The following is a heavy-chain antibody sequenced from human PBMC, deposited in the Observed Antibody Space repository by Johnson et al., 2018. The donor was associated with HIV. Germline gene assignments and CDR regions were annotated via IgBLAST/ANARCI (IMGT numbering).Heavy chain of an antibody. J-gene: IGHJ3*02. CDR1: GFTFSTYA. Sequence: VQLLESGGGLVQPGGSLRLSCAASGFTFSTYAMYWVRQAPGKVLEYVSGISSNGVRTYYANSVKDRFNVSRDSSNNTLYLQMGSLRDEDMAVYYCTKGDIVVVPAADYSSSSVDIWGQGTMVTVSS. CDR3: TKGDIVVVPAADYSSSSVDI. CDR2: ISSNGVRT. V-gene: IGHV3-64*01. D-gene: IGHD2-2*01.